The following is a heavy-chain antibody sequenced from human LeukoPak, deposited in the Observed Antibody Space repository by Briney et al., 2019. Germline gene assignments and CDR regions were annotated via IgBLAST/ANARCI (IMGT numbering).Heavy chain of an antibody. J-gene: IGHJ6*02. CDR2: LTGGGSTI. Sequence: GGSLRLSCSASGFPFSTYAMSWVRQAPAKGLEWVSTLTGGGSTIFYADSVKGRFTISRDNSKNTLYLQMNSLRAEDTAVYYCARDLYGDYNILTGYMDVWGQGTTVTVSS. CDR1: GFPFSTYA. CDR3: ARDLYGDYNILTGYMDV. V-gene: IGHV3-23*01. D-gene: IGHD3-9*01.